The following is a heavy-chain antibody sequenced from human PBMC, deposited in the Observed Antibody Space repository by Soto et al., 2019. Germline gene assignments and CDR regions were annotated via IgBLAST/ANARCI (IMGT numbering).Heavy chain of an antibody. CDR3: ARAGSPFDSDSSGYWGFDH. Sequence: EGSLRLSCVASGFAVSNNYMNWVRQAPGKGLEWVSVVYSGGTTYYADSVRGRFTVSRDDSKNTLFLQMSSLRAEDTAVYYCARAGSPFDSDSSGYWGFDHWGQGTLVTVS. CDR2: VYSGGTT. V-gene: IGHV3-53*01. CDR1: GFAVSNNY. J-gene: IGHJ4*02. D-gene: IGHD3-22*01.